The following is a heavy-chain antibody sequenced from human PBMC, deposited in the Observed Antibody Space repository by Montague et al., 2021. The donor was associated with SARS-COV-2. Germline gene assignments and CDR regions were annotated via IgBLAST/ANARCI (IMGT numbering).Heavy chain of an antibody. V-gene: IGHV4-39*07. Sequence: SETLSLTCTVSGGSISDSNYLWGWIRQPPGKGLEWIGDIHYSGTYYNPSLRSRVTMSRDLSGNQFSLRLRSATAADTALYYCARSLISASGTGSNFDSWGQGTLVAVSS. J-gene: IGHJ4*02. CDR2: IHYSGT. D-gene: IGHD6-13*01. CDR1: GGSISDSNYL. CDR3: ARSLISASGTGSNFDS.